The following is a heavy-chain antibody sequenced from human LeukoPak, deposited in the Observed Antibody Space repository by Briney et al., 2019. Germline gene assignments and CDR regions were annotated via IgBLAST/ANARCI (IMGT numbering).Heavy chain of an antibody. CDR2: IHYSGST. CDR3: ASSGERIHYAAFAY. CDR1: GGSISSGGYY. V-gene: IGHV4-31*01. Sequence: SETLSLTCTVSGGSISSGGYYWSWIRQHPGKGLEWIGYIHYSGSTYYNPSLKSQVSISLDTSKNQFSLKLSSVTAADTAVYYWASSGERIHYAAFAYWGRGTLVTVSS. J-gene: IGHJ4*02. D-gene: IGHD3-10*01.